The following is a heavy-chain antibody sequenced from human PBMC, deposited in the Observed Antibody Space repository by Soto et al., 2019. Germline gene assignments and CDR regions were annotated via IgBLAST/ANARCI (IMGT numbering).Heavy chain of an antibody. CDR2: IYYSGST. J-gene: IGHJ6*03. CDR1: GGSISSYY. CDR3: ARLYCSSTSCFDYYYYYYMDV. D-gene: IGHD2-2*01. Sequence: PSETLSLTCTVSGGSISSYYWSWIRQPPGKGLEWIGSIYYSGSTNYNPSLKSRVTISVDTSKNQFSLKLSSVTAADTAVYYCARLYCSSTSCFDYYYYYYMDVWGKGTTVTAP. V-gene: IGHV4-59*08.